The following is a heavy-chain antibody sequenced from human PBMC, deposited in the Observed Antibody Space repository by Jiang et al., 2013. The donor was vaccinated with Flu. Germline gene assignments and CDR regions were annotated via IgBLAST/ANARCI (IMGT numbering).Heavy chain of an antibody. V-gene: IGHV4-39*01. CDR2: MYYRGSP. CDR3: ARHAEEVYALHSAPWFDP. D-gene: IGHD2-8*01. Sequence: GPGLVKPSETLSLTCTVSGGSISSSSYYWGWIRQPPGKGLEWIGSMYYRGSPYHNPPLKSRVTISVDTSKNQFSLRLSSVTAADTAVYYCARHAEEVYALHSAPWFDPWGQGTLVTVSS. CDR1: GGSISSSSYY. J-gene: IGHJ5*02.